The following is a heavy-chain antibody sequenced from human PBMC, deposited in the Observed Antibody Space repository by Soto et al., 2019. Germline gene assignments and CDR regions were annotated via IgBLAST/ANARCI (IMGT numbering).Heavy chain of an antibody. CDR2: INPSGGST. V-gene: IGHV1-46*01. D-gene: IGHD3-22*01. J-gene: IGHJ4*02. CDR1: GYTFTSYY. Sequence: ASVKVSCKASGYTFTSYYMHWVRQAPGQGLEWMGIINPSGGSTSYAQKFQGRVTMTRDTSTSTVYMELSSLRSEDTAVYYCARGVFDTYYYDSSGYPLDYWGQGTLVTVS. CDR3: ARGVFDTYYYDSSGYPLDY.